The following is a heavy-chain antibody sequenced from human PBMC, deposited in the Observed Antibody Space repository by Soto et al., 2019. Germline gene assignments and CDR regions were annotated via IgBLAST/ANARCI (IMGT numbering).Heavy chain of an antibody. CDR1: VFTFSSYA. J-gene: IGHJ4*02. CDR3: AKDLLETYYYDSSGYPPSGDLEY. CDR2: ISGSGGST. Sequence: GGSLRLSCASSVFTFSSYAMSCVRESPGKWLEWVSAISGSGGSTYYADSVKGRFTISRDNSKNTLYLQMNSLRAEDTAVYYCAKDLLETYYYDSSGYPPSGDLEYWGQGTLVSVSS. V-gene: IGHV3-23*01. D-gene: IGHD3-22*01.